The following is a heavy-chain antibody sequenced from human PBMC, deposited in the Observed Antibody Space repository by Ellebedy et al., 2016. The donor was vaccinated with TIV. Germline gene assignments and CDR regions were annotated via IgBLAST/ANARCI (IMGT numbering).Heavy chain of an antibody. CDR3: ARVLVGYCSSTSCPYAKWFDP. D-gene: IGHD2-2*01. CDR1: GFTFSSYS. CDR2: ISSSSSYI. J-gene: IGHJ5*02. V-gene: IGHV3-21*01. Sequence: GGSLRLSXAASGFTFSSYSMNWVRQAPGKGLGWVSSISSSSSYIYYADSVKGRFTISRDNAKNSLYLQMNSLRAEDTAVYYCARVLVGYCSSTSCPYAKWFDPWGQGTLVTVSS.